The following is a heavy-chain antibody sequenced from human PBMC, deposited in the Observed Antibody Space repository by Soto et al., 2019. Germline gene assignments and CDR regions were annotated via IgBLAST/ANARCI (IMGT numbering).Heavy chain of an antibody. V-gene: IGHV4-39*01. J-gene: IGHJ4*02. CDR2: IYYSGST. D-gene: IGHD3-16*01. Sequence: QLQLQESGPGLVKPSETLSLTCTVSGGSISSSSYYWGWIRQPPGKGLEWIGNIYYSGSTYYNPSLKSRVTISVDTSKNQFSLKLTSVTAADTAVYYCARRVWGLVSYWGQGTLVTVSS. CDR3: ARRVWGLVSY. CDR1: GGSISSSSYY.